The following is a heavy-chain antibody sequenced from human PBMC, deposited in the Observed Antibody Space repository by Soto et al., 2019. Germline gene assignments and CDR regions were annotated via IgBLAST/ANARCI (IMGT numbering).Heavy chain of an antibody. Sequence: GASVKVSCKASGGTFSTYTITWVRQAPGLGLEWMGWISPYNDDTVYAQNLQGRVTMTTDTSARIAYMQLSTLTPADTAVYFCAREGFYAGSEKYGYGYSPPRYYGRDVWGQGTTVTASS. V-gene: IGHV1-18*01. CDR2: ISPYNDDT. D-gene: IGHD5-18*01. CDR1: GGTFSTYT. CDR3: AREGFYAGSEKYGYGYSPPRYYGRDV. J-gene: IGHJ6*02.